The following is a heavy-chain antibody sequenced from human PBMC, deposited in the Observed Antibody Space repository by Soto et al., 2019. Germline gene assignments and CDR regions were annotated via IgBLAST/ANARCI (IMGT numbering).Heavy chain of an antibody. V-gene: IGHV3-30-3*01. CDR2: ISYDGSNK. Sequence: GGSLRLSCAASGFTFSSYAMHWVRQAPGKGLEWVAVISYDGSNKYYADSVKGRFTISRDNSKNTLYLQMNSLRAEDTAVYYCAQGRWLQHNYFDYWGQGTLVTVSS. CDR3: AQGRWLQHNYFDY. D-gene: IGHD5-12*01. J-gene: IGHJ4*02. CDR1: GFTFSSYA.